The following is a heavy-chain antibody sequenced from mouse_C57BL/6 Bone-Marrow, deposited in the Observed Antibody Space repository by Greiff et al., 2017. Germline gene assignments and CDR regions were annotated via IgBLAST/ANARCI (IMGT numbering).Heavy chain of an antibody. J-gene: IGHJ1*03. D-gene: IGHD1-1*01. Sequence: VQLQQSGPVLVKPGASVKMSCKASGYTFTDYYMNWVKQSHGKSLEWIGVINPYNGGTSYNQKFKGKATLTVDKSSSTAYMELNSLTSEDSAVYYCARPYYWNWYCDVWGTGTTVTVSS. CDR1: GYTFTDYY. V-gene: IGHV1-19*01. CDR3: ARPYYWNWYCDV. CDR2: INPYNGGT.